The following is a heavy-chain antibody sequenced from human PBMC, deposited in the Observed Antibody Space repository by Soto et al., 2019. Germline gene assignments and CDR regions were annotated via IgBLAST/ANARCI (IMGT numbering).Heavy chain of an antibody. CDR3: ARARYCSSTSCYRSVDLGVGMDV. CDR1: GYTFTGYY. D-gene: IGHD2-2*01. V-gene: IGHV1-2*04. Sequence: ASVKVSCKASGYTFTGYYMHWVRQAPGQGLEWMGWINPNSGGTNYAQKFQGWVTMTRDTSISTAYMELSRLRSDDTAVYYCARARYCSSTSCYRSVDLGVGMDVWGQGTTVTVSS. CDR2: INPNSGGT. J-gene: IGHJ6*02.